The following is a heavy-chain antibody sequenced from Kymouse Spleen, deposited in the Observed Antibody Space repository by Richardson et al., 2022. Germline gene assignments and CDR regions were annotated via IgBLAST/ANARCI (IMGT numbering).Heavy chain of an antibody. Sequence: QVQLVESGGGVVQPGRSLRLSCAASGFTFSSYGMHWVRQAPGKGLEWVAVIWYDGSNKYYADSVKGRFTISRDNSKNTLYLQMNSLRAEDTAVYYCARALNPIYYYYYGMDVWGQGTTVTVSS. CDR2: IWYDGSNK. CDR1: GFTFSSYG. V-gene: IGHV3-33*01. D-gene: IGHD1-14*01. J-gene: IGHJ6*02. CDR3: ARALNPIYYYYYGMDV.